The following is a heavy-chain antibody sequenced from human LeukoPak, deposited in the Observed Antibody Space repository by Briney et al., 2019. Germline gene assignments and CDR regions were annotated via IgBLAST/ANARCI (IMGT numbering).Heavy chain of an antibody. CDR1: GFSFSRCP. D-gene: IGHD4-23*01. Sequence: GGSLRLSCAASGFSFSRCPMHWVRQAPGKGLEWVAFIRYDGNNKYYADSVKGRFTISGDNSKDTLSLQMSSLRAEDTAVYYCAKGDDYGANTRLPKYNWFDPWGQGTLVTVSS. J-gene: IGHJ5*02. CDR3: AKGDDYGANTRLPKYNWFDP. CDR2: IRYDGNNK. V-gene: IGHV3-30*02.